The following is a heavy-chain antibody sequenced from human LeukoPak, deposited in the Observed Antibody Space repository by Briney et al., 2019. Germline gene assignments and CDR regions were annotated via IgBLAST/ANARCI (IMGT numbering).Heavy chain of an antibody. CDR2: ISGSGGTT. Sequence: GSLRLSCAASGFTFSSYAMDWVRQAPGKGLEWVSGISGSGGTTYYADSVKGRFTISRDNSKNTLYLQMNSLRAEDTAVYYCAKEDGSGRYFTCFDYWGQGTLVTVSS. CDR1: GFTFSSYA. J-gene: IGHJ4*02. V-gene: IGHV3-23*01. CDR3: AKEDGSGRYFTCFDY. D-gene: IGHD1-26*01.